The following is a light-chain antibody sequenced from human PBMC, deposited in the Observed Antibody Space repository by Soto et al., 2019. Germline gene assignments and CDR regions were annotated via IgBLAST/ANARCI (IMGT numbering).Light chain of an antibody. CDR3: QQYGSPPIT. CDR1: QSVSSTY. Sequence: EIVLTQSPGTLSLSPGERATLSCRASQSVSSTYSAWYQQQPGQAPRLLMSGTSNRATGTPDRFSGSGSGTDFTLTISRLEPEDFAVYYCQQYGSPPITFGQGTRLEI. CDR2: GTS. V-gene: IGKV3-20*01. J-gene: IGKJ5*01.